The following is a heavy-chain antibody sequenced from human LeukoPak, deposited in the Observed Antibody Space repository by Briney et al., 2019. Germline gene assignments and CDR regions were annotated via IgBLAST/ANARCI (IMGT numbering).Heavy chain of an antibody. CDR2: MYPGDSDT. J-gene: IGHJ4*02. V-gene: IGHV5-51*01. Sequence: GAPLKFSCKGSGYSCTSYRICCLRQLAGKGLEWMEIMYPGDSDTRYSPSFQGHVTISAEKSISTAYLQWSSLKASDTAMYYCASSIDMAATTLGFDYWGQGTLVTVSS. D-gene: IGHD5-24*01. CDR1: GYSCTSYR. CDR3: ASSIDMAATTLGFDY.